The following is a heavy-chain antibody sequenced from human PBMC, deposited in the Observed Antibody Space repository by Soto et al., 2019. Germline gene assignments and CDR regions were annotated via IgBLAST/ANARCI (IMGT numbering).Heavy chain of an antibody. Sequence: KTSETLSLTCAVYGGSFSGHYWSWIRQPPGKGLEWIGEINHSGSTNYNPSLKSRVTISVDTSKNQFSLKLSSVTAADTAVYYCARSQILLWFGELPYYFDYWGQGTLVTVSS. D-gene: IGHD3-10*01. V-gene: IGHV4-34*01. CDR3: ARSQILLWFGELPYYFDY. CDR1: GGSFSGHY. CDR2: INHSGST. J-gene: IGHJ4*02.